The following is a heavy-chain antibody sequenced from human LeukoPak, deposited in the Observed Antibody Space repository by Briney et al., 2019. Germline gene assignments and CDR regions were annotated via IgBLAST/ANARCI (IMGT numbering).Heavy chain of an antibody. Sequence: GGSLRLSCAASGFTFSSYGMHWVRQAPGKGLEWVAFISYDGSNKYYADSVKGRFTISRDNSKNTLCLQMNSLRAEDTAVYYCARQYSSGWYPFDYWGQGTLVTVSS. V-gene: IGHV3-30*03. CDR2: ISYDGSNK. CDR1: GFTFSSYG. CDR3: ARQYSSGWYPFDY. J-gene: IGHJ4*02. D-gene: IGHD6-19*01.